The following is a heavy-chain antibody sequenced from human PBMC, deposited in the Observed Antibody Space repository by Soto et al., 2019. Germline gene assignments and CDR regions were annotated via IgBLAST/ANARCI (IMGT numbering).Heavy chain of an antibody. D-gene: IGHD2-2*01. V-gene: IGHV1-69*01. Sequence: QVQLVQSGAEVKKPGSSVKVSCKASGGTFGSYAISWVRQAPGQGLEWMGGIIPIPGTANYAQKFQGRVTIAADESPRTAYMELSSLRSEDTAVYYFAGSQGSSTSLEIYYYYYYGMDVWGQGTTVTVSS. J-gene: IGHJ6*02. CDR3: AGSQGSSTSLEIYYYYYYGMDV. CDR1: GGTFGSYA. CDR2: IIPIPGTA.